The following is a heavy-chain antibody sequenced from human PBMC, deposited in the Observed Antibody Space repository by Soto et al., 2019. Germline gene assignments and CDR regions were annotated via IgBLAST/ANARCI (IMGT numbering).Heavy chain of an antibody. Sequence: SGPTLVNPTLTLTLTCNFSGFSLTTPGAGVGWIRQPPGKALEWLALIYWNDDQRYSPSLKSRLTITKDTSKNQVVLIMTNMDPVDTATYYCAHRGYGDYPRDNWFDPWGQGVPVTVSS. D-gene: IGHD4-17*01. J-gene: IGHJ5*02. CDR1: GFSLTTPGAG. V-gene: IGHV2-5*01. CDR3: AHRGYGDYPRDNWFDP. CDR2: IYWNDDQ.